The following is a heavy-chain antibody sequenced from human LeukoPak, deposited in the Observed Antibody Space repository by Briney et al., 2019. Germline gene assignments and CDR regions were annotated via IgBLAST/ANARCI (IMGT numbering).Heavy chain of an antibody. CDR2: IYSGGST. CDR1: GFTVSSNY. V-gene: IGHV3-53*01. CDR3: AKRRGLELLYYYYMDV. J-gene: IGHJ6*03. D-gene: IGHD1-7*01. Sequence: AGGSLRLSCAASGFTVSSNYMSWVRQAPGKGLEWVSVIYSGGSTYYADSVKGRFTIPRDNSKNTLYLQMNSLRAEDTAVYYCAKRRGLELLYYYYMDVWGKGTTVTVSS.